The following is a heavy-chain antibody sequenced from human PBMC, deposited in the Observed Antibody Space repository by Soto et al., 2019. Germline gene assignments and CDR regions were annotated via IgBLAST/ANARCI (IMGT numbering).Heavy chain of an antibody. D-gene: IGHD5-18*01. V-gene: IGHV3-49*04. CDR1: GFTFGDYA. Sequence: GGSLRLSCTASGFTFGDYAMSWVRQAPGKGLEWVGFIRSKGYGGTTEYAASMKGRFTISRADSKSIAYLQMNSLKTEDTAVYYCTRAPQQLWVKGFYWGQGALVTVSS. CDR2: IRSKGYGGTT. J-gene: IGHJ4*02. CDR3: TRAPQQLWVKGFY.